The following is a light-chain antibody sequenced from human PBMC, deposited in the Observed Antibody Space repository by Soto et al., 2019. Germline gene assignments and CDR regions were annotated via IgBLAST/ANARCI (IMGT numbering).Light chain of an antibody. CDR2: DAA. CDR3: QHYSTSPYT. CDR1: QSISEW. Sequence: DIQMTQSPSTLSASVGERVVITCRASQSISEWLAWYQQKPGKAPNLLISDAANLESRVPSRFSGSGSGTEFTLTINSLQPDDFATYFCQHYSTSPYTFGQGTKLEMK. V-gene: IGKV1-5*01. J-gene: IGKJ2*01.